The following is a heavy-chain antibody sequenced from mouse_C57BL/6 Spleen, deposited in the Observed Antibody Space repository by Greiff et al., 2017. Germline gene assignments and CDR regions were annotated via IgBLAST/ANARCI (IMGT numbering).Heavy chain of an antibody. V-gene: IGHV1-4*01. CDR3: AREEGKFITTVVATDYYAMDY. CDR1: GYTFTSYT. CDR2: INPSSGYT. D-gene: IGHD1-1*01. Sequence: QVQLQQSGAELARPGASVKMSCKASGYTFTSYTMHWVKQRPGQGLEWIGYINPSSGYTKYNQKFKVKATLTAAKSSSTAYMQRSSLTSEDSAVYYCAREEGKFITTVVATDYYAMDYWGQGTSVTVSS. J-gene: IGHJ4*01.